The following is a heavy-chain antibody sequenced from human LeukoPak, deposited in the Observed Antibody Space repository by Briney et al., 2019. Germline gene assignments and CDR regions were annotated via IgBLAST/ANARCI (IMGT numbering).Heavy chain of an antibody. Sequence: GASVKVSCKASGYTFTSYAMHWVRQAPGQRLEWMGWSNAGNGNTKYSQEFQGRVTITRDTSASTAYMELSSLRSEDMAVYYAQGGDWNYVRISQHSWDWFDPWGQGTLVTVSS. J-gene: IGHJ5*02. CDR2: SNAGNGNT. V-gene: IGHV1-3*02. CDR1: GYTFTSYA. D-gene: IGHD1-7*01. CDR3: QGGDWNYVRISQHSWDWFDP.